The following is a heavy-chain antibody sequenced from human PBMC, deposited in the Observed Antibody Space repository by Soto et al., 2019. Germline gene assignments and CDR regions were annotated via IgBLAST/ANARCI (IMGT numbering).Heavy chain of an antibody. V-gene: IGHV4-34*01. CDR1: GGSFSGYY. J-gene: IGHJ4*02. Sequence: SETLSLTCAVYGGSFSGYYWSWIRQPPGKGLEWIGEINHSGSTNYNPSLKSRVTISVDTSKNQFSLKLSSVTAADTAVYYCARGWVDTAMVTIDYWGQGTLVT. CDR3: ARGWVDTAMVTIDY. D-gene: IGHD5-18*01. CDR2: INHSGST.